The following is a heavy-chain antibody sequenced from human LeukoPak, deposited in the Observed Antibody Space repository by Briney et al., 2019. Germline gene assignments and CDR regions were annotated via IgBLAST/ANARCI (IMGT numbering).Heavy chain of an antibody. D-gene: IGHD3-22*01. CDR2: IYYSGST. Sequence: PSETLSLTCTVSGGSISSGDYYRRWLRQPPGKGLEWIGYIYYSGSTYYNPSLKSRVTISVDTSKNQFSLKLSSVTAADTAVYYCARGDTMIVVIDYWGQGTLVTVSS. CDR3: ARGDTMIVVIDY. V-gene: IGHV4-30-4*08. J-gene: IGHJ4*02. CDR1: GGSISSGDYY.